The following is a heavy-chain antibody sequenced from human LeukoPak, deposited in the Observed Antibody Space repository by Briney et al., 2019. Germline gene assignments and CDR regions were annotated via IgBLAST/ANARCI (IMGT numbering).Heavy chain of an antibody. CDR1: GGTFSSYA. CDR3: ARGGYVMTTVIDPFDY. V-gene: IGHV1-69*05. J-gene: IGHJ4*02. D-gene: IGHD4-17*01. CDR2: IIPIFGTA. Sequence: ASVTVSCKASGGTFSSYAISWVRQAPGQGLEWMGGIIPIFGTANYAQKFQGRVTITTDESTSTAYMELSSLRSEDTAVYYCARGGYVMTTVIDPFDYWGQGTLVTVSS.